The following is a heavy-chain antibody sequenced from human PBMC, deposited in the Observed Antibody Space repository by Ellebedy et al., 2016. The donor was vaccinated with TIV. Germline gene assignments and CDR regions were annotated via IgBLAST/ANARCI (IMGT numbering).Heavy chain of an antibody. CDR3: ARFGDYGYEIAEYFQH. J-gene: IGHJ1*01. V-gene: IGHV5-51*01. CDR1: GYRFTSYW. CDR2: INSGDSET. Sequence: GESLKISXKGSGYRFTSYWIGWVRQMPGKGLEWMGIINSGDSETRYSPSFQGQVTISADKSISTAYLQWSSLKASDTAMYYCARFGDYGYEIAEYFQHWGRGTLVTVSS. D-gene: IGHD5-12*01.